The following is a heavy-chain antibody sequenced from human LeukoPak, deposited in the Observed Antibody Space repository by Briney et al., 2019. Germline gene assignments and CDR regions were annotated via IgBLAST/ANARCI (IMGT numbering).Heavy chain of an antibody. D-gene: IGHD3-22*01. CDR1: GGSFSGYY. CDR3: ARMGYYYDSSGYHSP. Sequence: SETLSLTCAVYGGSFSGYYWSWIRQPPGKGLEWIGEINHSGSTNYNPSLKSRVTISVDTSKNQFSLKLSSVTAADTAVYYCARMGYYYDSSGYHSPWGQGTLVTVSS. CDR2: INHSGST. J-gene: IGHJ5*02. V-gene: IGHV4-34*01.